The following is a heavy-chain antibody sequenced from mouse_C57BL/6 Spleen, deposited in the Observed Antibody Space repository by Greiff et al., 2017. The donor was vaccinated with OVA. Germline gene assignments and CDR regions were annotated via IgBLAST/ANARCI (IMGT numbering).Heavy chain of an antibody. CDR3: ARGRNYYCNYFDY. CDR2: INPNNGGT. CDR1: GYTFTDYY. Sequence: EVQLQQSGPELVKPGASVKISCKASGYTFTDYYMNWVKQSHGKSLEWIGEINPNNGGTRYNQKFKGKATLTVDKSSSTAYMELRSLTSEDSAVYYCARGRNYYCNYFDYWGQGTTLTVSS. V-gene: IGHV1-26*01. D-gene: IGHD1-1*01. J-gene: IGHJ2*01.